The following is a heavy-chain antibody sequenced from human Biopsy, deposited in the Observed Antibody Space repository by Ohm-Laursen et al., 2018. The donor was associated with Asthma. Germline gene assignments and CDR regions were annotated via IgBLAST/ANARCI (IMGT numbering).Heavy chain of an antibody. CDR3: ARESGQDSGGTGAFDR. D-gene: IGHD4-23*01. V-gene: IGHV3-30-3*01. CDR2: ISSDGHNK. CDR1: GFTFRSYA. J-gene: IGHJ3*02. Sequence: LSLTCAASGFTFRSYAMHWVRQAPGKGLEWVALISSDGHNKYYKDSVKGRFTISRDNSKLRLYLEINSLRVEDSAVYYCARESGQDSGGTGAFDRWGQGIMVAVSS.